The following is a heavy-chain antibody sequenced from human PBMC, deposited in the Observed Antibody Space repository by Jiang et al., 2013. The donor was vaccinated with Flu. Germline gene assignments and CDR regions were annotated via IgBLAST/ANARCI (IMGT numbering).Heavy chain of an antibody. J-gene: IGHJ3*02. V-gene: IGHV1-18*01. Sequence: EWMGWISAYNGNTNYAQKLQGRVTMTTDTSTSTAYMELRSLRSDDTAVYYCARAPRWELLVHAFDIWGQGTMVTVSS. CDR2: ISAYNGNT. CDR3: ARAPRWELLVHAFDI. D-gene: IGHD1-26*01.